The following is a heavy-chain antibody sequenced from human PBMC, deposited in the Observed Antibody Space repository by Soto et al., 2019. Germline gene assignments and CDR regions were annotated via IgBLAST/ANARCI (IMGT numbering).Heavy chain of an antibody. Sequence: QVQLVQSGAEVKKPGSSVKVSCKASGGTFSSYAISWVRQAPGQGLKWMGGIIPISDTTNYAQKFQGRVTLTADESTSTAYMELSSLRSEDTDVYYCARSQGSSTSLEIYYYYYSGMDVWGQGTKVTVSS. CDR2: IIPISDTT. CDR1: GGTFSSYA. V-gene: IGHV1-69*01. CDR3: ARSQGSSTSLEIYYYYYSGMDV. J-gene: IGHJ6*02. D-gene: IGHD2-2*01.